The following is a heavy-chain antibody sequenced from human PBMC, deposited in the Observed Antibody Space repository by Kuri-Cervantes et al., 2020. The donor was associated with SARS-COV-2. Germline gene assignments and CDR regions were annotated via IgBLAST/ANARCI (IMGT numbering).Heavy chain of an antibody. V-gene: IGHV4-61*01. Sequence: SETLSLTCTVSGGSVSSGSYYWSWIRQPPGKGLEWIGYIYYSGSTNNNPSLKSRVTISVDTSKNQFSLKLSSVTAADTAVYYCARDHYDSSGYAFDIWGQGTMVTVSS. J-gene: IGHJ3*02. CDR1: GGSVSSGSYY. CDR2: IYYSGST. D-gene: IGHD3-22*01. CDR3: ARDHYDSSGYAFDI.